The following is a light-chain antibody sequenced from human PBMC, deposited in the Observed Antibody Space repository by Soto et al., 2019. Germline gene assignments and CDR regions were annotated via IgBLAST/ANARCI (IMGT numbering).Light chain of an antibody. CDR3: QQYGSSPVT. J-gene: IGKJ1*01. CDR2: GAS. CDR1: QSVSSNY. Sequence: EIVLSQSPGTLSLSPGERATLSCRASQSVSSNYLAWYQQKPGQAPRLLIYGASSRPTGIPDRFNGSGSGTGFTLNISRLEPEDFAVYYRQQYGSSPVTFGQGTKVDIK. V-gene: IGKV3-20*01.